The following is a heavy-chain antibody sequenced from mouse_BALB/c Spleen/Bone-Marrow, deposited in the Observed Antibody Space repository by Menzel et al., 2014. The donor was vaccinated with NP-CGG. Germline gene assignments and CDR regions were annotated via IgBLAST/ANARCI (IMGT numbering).Heavy chain of an antibody. D-gene: IGHD4-1*01. CDR2: IDPVNDNT. CDR3: APITGTFDY. CDR1: GFNIKDTY. J-gene: IGHJ2*01. V-gene: IGHV14-3*02. Sequence: EVQGAESGAELVKPGASVKLSCTASGFNIKDTYMHWVKQRPEQGLEWIGRIDPVNDNTQYDPKFQDKATITADTSSNTANLQLNSLTSEDTAVYYCAPITGTFDYWSQGSTLTAS.